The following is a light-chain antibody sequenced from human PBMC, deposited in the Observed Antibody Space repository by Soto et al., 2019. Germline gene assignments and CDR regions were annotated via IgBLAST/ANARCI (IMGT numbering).Light chain of an antibody. Sequence: EIVLTQSPGSLSLSPGERATLSCRSSQSVNNNYLAWYQQKPGQAPRLLIYGASTRATGIPARFSGSGSGTEFTLTISSLQSEDFAVYYCKQYKEWPPFTFGQGTRLEIK. V-gene: IGKV3-15*01. J-gene: IGKJ5*01. CDR2: GAS. CDR1: QSVNNN. CDR3: KQYKEWPPFT.